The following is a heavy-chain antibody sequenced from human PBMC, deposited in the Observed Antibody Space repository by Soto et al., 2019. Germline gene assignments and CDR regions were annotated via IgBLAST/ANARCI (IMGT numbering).Heavy chain of an antibody. Sequence: TSETLSLTCTVSGGSISSSSYYWGWIRQPPGKGLEWIGSIYYSGSTYYNPSLKSRVTISVDTSKNQFSLKLSSVTAADTAVYYCARHGDWNYASGAFDIWGQGTMVTVSS. J-gene: IGHJ3*02. V-gene: IGHV4-39*01. D-gene: IGHD1-7*01. CDR1: GGSISSSSYY. CDR2: IYYSGST. CDR3: ARHGDWNYASGAFDI.